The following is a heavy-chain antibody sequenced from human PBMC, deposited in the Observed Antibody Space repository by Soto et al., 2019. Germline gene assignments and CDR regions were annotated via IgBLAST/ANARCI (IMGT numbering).Heavy chain of an antibody. J-gene: IGHJ4*02. Sequence: GESLKISCQVSGYNFDTYNIAWVRQMPGKGLEWMGIIFPPDSETVYNPSFRGQVTFSVDRSMNTAYLQWDSLEASDTAMYFCARLTYCGTECYFDYWGQGTLVTVSS. CDR2: IFPPDSET. D-gene: IGHD2-21*01. CDR3: ARLTYCGTECYFDY. CDR1: GYNFDTYN. V-gene: IGHV5-51*01.